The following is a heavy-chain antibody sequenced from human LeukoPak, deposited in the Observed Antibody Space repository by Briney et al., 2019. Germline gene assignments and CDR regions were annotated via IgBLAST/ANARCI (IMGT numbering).Heavy chain of an antibody. CDR2: ISWNSGSI. CDR3: AKGDFDL. Sequence: GGSLRLSCAASGFTFDDYAMHWVRQAPGKGLEWVSGISWNSGSIGYADSVKGRFTISRDNAKNSLYLQMNSLRAEDTGLYYCAKGDFDLWGRGTLVTVSS. J-gene: IGHJ2*01. CDR1: GFTFDDYA. V-gene: IGHV3-9*01.